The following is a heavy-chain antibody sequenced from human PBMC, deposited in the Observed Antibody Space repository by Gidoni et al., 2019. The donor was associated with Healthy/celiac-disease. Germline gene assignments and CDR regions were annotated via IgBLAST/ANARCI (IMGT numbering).Heavy chain of an antibody. J-gene: IGHJ5*02. D-gene: IGHD2-2*01. Sequence: EVQLVESGGGLVQPGRSLRLSCAASGFTFDDYAMHWVRQAPGKGLEWVSGISWNSGSIGYADSVKGRFTISRDNAKNSLYLQMNSLRAEDTALYYCAKGYCSSTSCYSFDPWGQGTLVTVSS. CDR2: ISWNSGSI. V-gene: IGHV3-9*01. CDR3: AKGYCSSTSCYSFDP. CDR1: GFTFDDYA.